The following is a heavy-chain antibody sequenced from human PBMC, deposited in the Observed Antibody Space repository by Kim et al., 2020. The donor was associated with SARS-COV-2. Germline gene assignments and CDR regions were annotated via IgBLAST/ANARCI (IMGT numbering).Heavy chain of an antibody. V-gene: IGHV4-34*01. CDR2: INHSGST. CDR3: ARTTGITMIVVVKPKGAFDI. J-gene: IGHJ3*02. Sequence: SETLSLTCAVYGGSFSGYYWSWIRQPPGKGLEWIGEINHSGSTNYNPSLKSRVTISVDTSKNQFSLKLSSVTAADTAVYYCARTTGITMIVVVKPKGAFDIWGQGTMVTVSS. D-gene: IGHD3-22*01. CDR1: GGSFSGYY.